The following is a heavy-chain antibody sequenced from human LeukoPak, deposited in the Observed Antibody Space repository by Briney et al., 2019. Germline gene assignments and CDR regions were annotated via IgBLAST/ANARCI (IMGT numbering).Heavy chain of an antibody. CDR1: GYTFTSYG. J-gene: IGHJ6*02. D-gene: IGHD4-17*01. Sequence: ASVKVSCKASGYTFTSYGISWVRQAPGQELEWMGWISAYNGNTNYAQKLQGRVTMTTDTSTSTAYMELRSLRSDDTAVYYCARDRDYGDYYYGMDVWGQGTTVTVSS. CDR3: ARDRDYGDYYYGMDV. CDR2: ISAYNGNT. V-gene: IGHV1-18*01.